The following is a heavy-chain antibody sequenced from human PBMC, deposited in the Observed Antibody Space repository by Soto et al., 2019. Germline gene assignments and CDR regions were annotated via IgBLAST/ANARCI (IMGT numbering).Heavy chain of an antibody. CDR3: VGGQYYFDS. V-gene: IGHV3-30*03. D-gene: IGHD3-10*01. J-gene: IGHJ4*02. Sequence: QVQLVESGGGVVQPGRSLRLSCAASGFPFTTYGMHWVREGPGKGLEWVAVISYDGSNKYYADSVKGRFTISRDNSKNTLYLKMNSLRPEDTALYYCVGGQYYFDSRGQGTLVTVSS. CDR1: GFPFTTYG. CDR2: ISYDGSNK.